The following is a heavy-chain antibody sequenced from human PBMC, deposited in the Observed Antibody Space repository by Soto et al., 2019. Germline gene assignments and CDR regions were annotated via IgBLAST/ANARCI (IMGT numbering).Heavy chain of an antibody. CDR2: ISWNSGSI. CDR1: GFTFDDYA. D-gene: IGHD6-13*01. J-gene: IGHJ4*02. V-gene: IGHV3-9*01. Sequence: PGGSLRLSCAASGFTFDDYAMHWVRQAPGKGLEWVSGISWNSGSIGYADSVKGRFTISRDNAKNSLYLQMNSLRAEDTALYYCAKDRYSSRKKPEFDYWGQGTLVTVSS. CDR3: AKDRYSSRKKPEFDY.